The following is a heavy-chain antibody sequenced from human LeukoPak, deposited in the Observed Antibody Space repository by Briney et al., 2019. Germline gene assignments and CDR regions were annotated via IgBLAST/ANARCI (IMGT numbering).Heavy chain of an antibody. CDR1: GFTFSSYA. J-gene: IGHJ4*02. D-gene: IGHD1-26*01. V-gene: IGHV3-30-3*01. CDR3: AKVWGLLRTFDY. Sequence: GGSLRLSCAASGFTFSSYAMHWVRQAPGKGLEWVAVISYDGSNKYYADSVKGRFTISRDNSKNTLYLQMNSLRAEDAAVYYCAKVWGLLRTFDYWGQGTLVTVSS. CDR2: ISYDGSNK.